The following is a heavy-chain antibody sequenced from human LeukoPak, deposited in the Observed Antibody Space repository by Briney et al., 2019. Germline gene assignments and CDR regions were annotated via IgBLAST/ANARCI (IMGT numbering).Heavy chain of an antibody. J-gene: IGHJ5*02. CDR1: GGSISSYY. Sequence: SETLSLTCTVSGGSISSYYWSWIRQPAGKGLEWIGRIYTSGSTNYNPSLKSRVTMSVDTSKNQFSLKLSSVTAADTAVYYCARFPYGSGSYYKSYENWFDPWGQGTLVTVSS. D-gene: IGHD3-10*01. CDR3: ARFPYGSGSYYKSYENWFDP. V-gene: IGHV4-4*07. CDR2: IYTSGST.